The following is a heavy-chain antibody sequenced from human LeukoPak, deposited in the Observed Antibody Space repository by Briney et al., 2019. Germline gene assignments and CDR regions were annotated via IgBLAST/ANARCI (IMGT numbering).Heavy chain of an antibody. J-gene: IGHJ6*02. D-gene: IGHD3-3*01. CDR3: ASTNYDFWNYYGMDV. Sequence: GASVKVSCKTSGYTFTSYAFSWVRQAPGQGLEWMGWISAYNGDTNYAQKLQGRVTMTTDTSTSTAYMELRSLRSDDTAVYYCASTNYDFWNYYGMDVWGQGTTVTVSS. CDR2: ISAYNGDT. CDR1: GYTFTSYA. V-gene: IGHV1-18*01.